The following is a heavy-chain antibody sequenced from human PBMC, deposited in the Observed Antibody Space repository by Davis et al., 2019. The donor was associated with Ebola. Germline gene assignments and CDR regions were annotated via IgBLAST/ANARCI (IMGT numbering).Heavy chain of an antibody. J-gene: IGHJ2*01. Sequence: DSVQGRLTISRDNSKNTLYLQMNSLRAEDTAVYYCAKDPLGGWYFDLWGRGTLVTVSS. V-gene: IGHV3-30*02. CDR3: AKDPLGGWYFDL.